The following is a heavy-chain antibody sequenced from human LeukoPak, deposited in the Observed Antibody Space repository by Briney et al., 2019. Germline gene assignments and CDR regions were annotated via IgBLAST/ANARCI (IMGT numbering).Heavy chain of an antibody. D-gene: IGHD3-9*01. CDR3: ATAPPDILTGYYRFMWTAVFDY. Sequence: ASVKVSCKVSGYTLTELSMHWVRQAPGKGLEWMGGFYPEGGETIYAQKFQGRVTMTEDTSTDTAYMELSSLRSDDTAVYYCATAPPDILTGYYRFMWTAVFDYWGQGTLVTVSS. CDR1: GYTLTELS. V-gene: IGHV1-24*01. J-gene: IGHJ4*02. CDR2: FYPEGGET.